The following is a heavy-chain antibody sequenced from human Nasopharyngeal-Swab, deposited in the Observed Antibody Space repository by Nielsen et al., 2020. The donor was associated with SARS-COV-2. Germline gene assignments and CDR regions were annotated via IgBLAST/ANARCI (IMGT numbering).Heavy chain of an antibody. CDR1: GFTFSTYS. CDR3: ARLPSAWGRRDFDY. CDR2: ISSSVSYI. D-gene: IGHD6-19*01. V-gene: IGHV3-21*06. Sequence: GESLKISCAASGFTFSTYSMIWVRQAPAKGPEWVSWISSSVSYIYYADSVKGRFTISRDNAKNALYLQMGSLRAEDTAVYYCARLPSAWGRRDFDYWGQGTLVTVSS. J-gene: IGHJ4*02.